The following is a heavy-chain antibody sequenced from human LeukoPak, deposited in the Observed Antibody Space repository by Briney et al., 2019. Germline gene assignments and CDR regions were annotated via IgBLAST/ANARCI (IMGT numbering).Heavy chain of an antibody. V-gene: IGHV3-23*01. CDR1: GFTLGSYA. J-gene: IGHJ4*02. CDR3: AKSSTVVTTYFDY. D-gene: IGHD4-23*01. Sequence: GGSLRLSCAASGFTLGSYAMSWVRQAPGKGLEWVSASGSGGSTYYADSVKGRFTISRDNSKNTLYLQMNSLRAEDTAVYYCAKSSTVVTTYFDYWGQGTLVTVSS. CDR2: SGSGGST.